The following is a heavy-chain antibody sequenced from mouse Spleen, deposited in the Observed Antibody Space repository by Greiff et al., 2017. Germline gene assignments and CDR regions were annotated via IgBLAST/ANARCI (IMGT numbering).Heavy chain of an antibody. CDR3: ARSPTYYYGSSPYYAMDY. D-gene: IGHD1-1*01. CDR2: INPSTGGT. V-gene: IGHV1-81*01. J-gene: IGHJ4*01. Sequence: QVQLQQSGAELARPGASVKLSCKASGYTFTSYGISWVKQRTGQGLEWIGEINPSTGGTTYNQKFKAKATLTVDKSSSTAYMQLKSLTSEDSAVYYCARSPTYYYGSSPYYAMDYWGQGTSVTVSS. CDR1: GYTFTSYG.